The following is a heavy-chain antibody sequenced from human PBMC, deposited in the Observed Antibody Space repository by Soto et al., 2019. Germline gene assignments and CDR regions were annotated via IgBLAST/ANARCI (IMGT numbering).Heavy chain of an antibody. D-gene: IGHD4-17*01. J-gene: IGHJ3*02. V-gene: IGHV4-59*08. Sequence: PSETLSLTCTVSGGSISSYYWSWIRQPPGKGLEWIGYIYYSGSTNYNPSLKSRVTISVDTSKNQFSLKLSSVTAADTAVYYCARRLFGDYAGAFDIWGQGTMVTVSS. CDR3: ARRLFGDYAGAFDI. CDR1: GGSISSYY. CDR2: IYYSGST.